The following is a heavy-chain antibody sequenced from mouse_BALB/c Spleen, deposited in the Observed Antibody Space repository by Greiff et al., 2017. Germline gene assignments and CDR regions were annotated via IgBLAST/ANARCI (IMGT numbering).Heavy chain of an antibody. J-gene: IGHJ4*01. Sequence: VQLQQPGAELVKPGASVKLSCKASGYTFTSYYMYWVKQRPGQGLEWIGGINPSNGGTNFNEKFKSKATLTVDKSSSTAYMQLSSLTSEDSAVYYCTRGYDYGAMDYWGQGTSVTVSS. D-gene: IGHD2-2*01. V-gene: IGHV1S81*02. CDR2: INPSNGGT. CDR1: GYTFTSYY. CDR3: TRGYDYGAMDY.